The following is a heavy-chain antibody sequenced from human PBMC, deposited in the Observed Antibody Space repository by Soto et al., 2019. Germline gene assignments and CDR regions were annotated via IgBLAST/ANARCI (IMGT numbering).Heavy chain of an antibody. D-gene: IGHD1-26*01. CDR3: AKDQGLQWEPLDD. V-gene: IGHV3-23*01. Sequence: GGSLSLSYASSGCPLCSYSVSWVRPAPGKGLEWVSAISGSGGSTYYAYSVKGRFTISRDNSKNTLYLQMNSLRAEDTAVYYCAKDQGLQWEPLDDWGQGTLVTVS. CDR1: GCPLCSYS. CDR2: ISGSGGST. J-gene: IGHJ4*02.